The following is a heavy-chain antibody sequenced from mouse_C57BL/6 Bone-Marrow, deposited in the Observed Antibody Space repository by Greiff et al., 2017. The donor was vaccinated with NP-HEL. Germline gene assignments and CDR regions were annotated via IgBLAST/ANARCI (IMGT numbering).Heavy chain of an antibody. CDR2: IYPGSGST. V-gene: IGHV1-55*01. CDR1: GYTFTSYW. Sequence: QVQLQQPGAELVKPGASVKMSCKASGYTFTSYWITWVKQRPGQGLEWIGDIYPGSGSTNYTEKFKSKATLTVDTSSSTAYMQLSSLTSEDSAVYYCASAMITTRCYAMDYWGQGTSVTVSS. D-gene: IGHD2-4*01. CDR3: ASAMITTRCYAMDY. J-gene: IGHJ4*01.